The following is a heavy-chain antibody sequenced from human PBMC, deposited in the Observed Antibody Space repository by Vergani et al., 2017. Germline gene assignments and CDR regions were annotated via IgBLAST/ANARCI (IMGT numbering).Heavy chain of an antibody. CDR1: GFTFSSYV. Sequence: EVQLLESGGGLVQPGGSLRLSCAASGFTFSSYVMSWVRQAPGKGLEWVSAISGSGGSTYYADSVKGRFTSSIDNSKNTLYLQMNSLRAEDTAIYYCAKDLYYYGSGSRYYFDYWGQGTLVTVSS. CDR3: AKDLYYYGSGSRYYFDY. V-gene: IGHV3-23*01. D-gene: IGHD3-10*01. CDR2: ISGSGGST. J-gene: IGHJ4*02.